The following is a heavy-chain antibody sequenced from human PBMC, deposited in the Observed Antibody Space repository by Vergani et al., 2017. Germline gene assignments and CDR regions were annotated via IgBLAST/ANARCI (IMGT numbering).Heavy chain of an antibody. J-gene: IGHJ4*02. D-gene: IGHD1-26*01. Sequence: EVQLLESGGGLVQPGGSLRLSCAASGFTFSSYAMSWVRQAPGKGLEWVSAISGSGGSTYYADSVKGRFTISRDNSKNTLYLQMNSLRAEDTAVYYCAKIRAVAEWELPAGYYFDYWGQGTLVTVSS. V-gene: IGHV3-23*01. CDR3: AKIRAVAEWELPAGYYFDY. CDR2: ISGSGGST. CDR1: GFTFSSYA.